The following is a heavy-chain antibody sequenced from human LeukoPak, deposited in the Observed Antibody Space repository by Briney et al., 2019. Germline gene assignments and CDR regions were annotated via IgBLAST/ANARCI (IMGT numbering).Heavy chain of an antibody. J-gene: IGHJ4*02. CDR3: AKRLTPYYDFWSGYYSEYYFDY. CDR1: GFTFSSYA. CDR2: ISGSGGST. Sequence: PGGSLRLSCAASGFTFSSYAMSWVRQAPGKGLEWASAISGSGGSTYYADSVEGRFTISRDNSKNTLYLQMNSLRAEDTAVYYCAKRLTPYYDFWSGYYSEYYFDYWGQGTLVTVSS. V-gene: IGHV3-23*01. D-gene: IGHD3-3*01.